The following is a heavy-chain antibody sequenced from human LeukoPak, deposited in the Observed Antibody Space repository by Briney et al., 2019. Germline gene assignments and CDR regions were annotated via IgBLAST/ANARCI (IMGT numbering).Heavy chain of an antibody. D-gene: IGHD6-19*01. J-gene: IGHJ3*02. V-gene: IGHV3-7*01. CDR1: GFTFSTYW. Sequence: GGSLILSCAASGFTFSTYWMSWVRQAPGKGLEWVANTKEDGGEKYYVDSVKGRFTISRDNAKNSLYLQMNSLRAEDTAVYYCAKDYSGGWSDAFDIWGQGAMVTVSS. CDR3: AKDYSGGWSDAFDI. CDR2: TKEDGGEK.